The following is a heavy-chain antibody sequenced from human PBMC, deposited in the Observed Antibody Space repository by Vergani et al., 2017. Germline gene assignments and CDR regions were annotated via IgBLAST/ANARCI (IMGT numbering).Heavy chain of an antibody. CDR2: ISSSSSTI. D-gene: IGHD4-17*01. V-gene: IGHV3-48*04. Sequence: EVQLLESGGGLVQPGGSLRLSCAASGFTFSSYSMNWVRQAPGKGLEWVSYISSSSSTIYYADSVKGRFTISRDNAKNSLYLQMNSLRAEDTAVYYCAREGEGATVTTYLYFQHWGQGTLVTVSS. CDR3: AREGEGATVTTYLYFQH. J-gene: IGHJ1*01. CDR1: GFTFSSYS.